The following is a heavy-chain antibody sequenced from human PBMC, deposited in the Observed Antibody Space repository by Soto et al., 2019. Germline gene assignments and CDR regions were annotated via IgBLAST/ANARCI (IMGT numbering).Heavy chain of an antibody. D-gene: IGHD3-10*01. Sequence: QVQVVESGGGVVQPGRSLRLSCAASGFTFSSYAMHWVRQAPGKGLEWVAVISYDGTNEYYTDSVKGRFTISRDNSKNTVYLQMNSLRSEDAAVYYCATNRGSGIGEIEYWGQGTLVTVSS. CDR2: ISYDGTNE. CDR1: GFTFSSYA. V-gene: IGHV3-30-3*01. CDR3: ATNRGSGIGEIEY. J-gene: IGHJ4*02.